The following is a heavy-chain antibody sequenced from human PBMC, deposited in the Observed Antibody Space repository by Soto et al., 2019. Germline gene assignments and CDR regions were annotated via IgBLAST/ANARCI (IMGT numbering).Heavy chain of an antibody. CDR3: ARDYGSGSYYNYYYGMDV. Sequence: SETLSLTCAVSGGSISSSNWWSWVRQPPGKGLEWIGEIYHSGSTNYNPSLKSRVTISVDKSKNQFSLKLSSVTAADTAVYYCARDYGSGSYYNYYYGMDVCGQGTTVTVSS. D-gene: IGHD3-10*01. J-gene: IGHJ6*02. V-gene: IGHV4-4*02. CDR2: IYHSGST. CDR1: GGSISSSNW.